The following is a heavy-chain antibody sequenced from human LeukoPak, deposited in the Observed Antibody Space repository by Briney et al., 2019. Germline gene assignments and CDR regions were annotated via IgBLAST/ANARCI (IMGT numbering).Heavy chain of an antibody. J-gene: IGHJ4*02. D-gene: IGHD6-19*01. CDR2: TSYDERTK. CDR1: ALTLSSYA. Sequence: PGGTLRLSCGASALTLSSYAMQGVRGAPARGLEGGAVTSYDERTKRYAHPVKARFTLSRDNYKNTLYLQMNSLRADDAAVYYCARDRKWLLTFDLWGQGTLVTVSS. CDR3: ARDRKWLLTFDL. V-gene: IGHV3-30-3*01.